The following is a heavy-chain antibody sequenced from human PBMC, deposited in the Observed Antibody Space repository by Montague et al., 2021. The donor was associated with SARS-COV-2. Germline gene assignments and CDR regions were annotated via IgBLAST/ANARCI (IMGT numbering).Heavy chain of an antibody. J-gene: IGHJ6*02. CDR3: VSLWKYGSGSHYAPWDYYNYGVDV. CDR1: GGSITSSSYY. V-gene: IGHV4-39*01. Sequence: SETLSLTCSVSGGSITSSSYYWGWIRQSPDKGLEWIGNIYYSGSTYYNPSLKSRVTISVDTSKYQFSLKLGSVTAADTAVYYCVSLWKYGSGSHYAPWDYYNYGVDVWGQGTTVTVSS. D-gene: IGHD3-10*01. CDR2: IYYSGST.